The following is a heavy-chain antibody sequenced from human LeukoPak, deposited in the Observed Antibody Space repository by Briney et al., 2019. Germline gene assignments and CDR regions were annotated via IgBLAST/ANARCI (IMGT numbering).Heavy chain of an antibody. J-gene: IGHJ4*02. CDR3: ATRRYDSSGFDH. D-gene: IGHD3-22*01. V-gene: IGHV3-23*01. CDR1: GFTVSSNY. CDR2: IGSSGGST. Sequence: PGGSLRLSCAASGFTVSSNYMSWVRQAPGKGLEWVSAIGSSGGSTYYADSVKGRFTISRDNSKNTLYLQMNSLRAEDTAVYYCATRRYDSSGFDHWGQGTLVTVSS.